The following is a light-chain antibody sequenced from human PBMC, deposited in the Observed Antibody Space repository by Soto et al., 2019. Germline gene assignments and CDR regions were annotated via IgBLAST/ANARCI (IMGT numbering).Light chain of an antibody. V-gene: IGLV1-40*01. CDR3: QSYDSSLSGYVV. CDR2: STS. J-gene: IGLJ2*01. CDR1: NSNIGAGYD. Sequence: QSVLTQPPSVSGAPGQRVTISCTGSNSNIGAGYDVHWYQQLPGTAPKLLMYSTSNRPSGVPDRFSGSKSGTSASLAIIGLQAEDEAEYYCQSYDSSLSGYVVFGGGTKLTVL.